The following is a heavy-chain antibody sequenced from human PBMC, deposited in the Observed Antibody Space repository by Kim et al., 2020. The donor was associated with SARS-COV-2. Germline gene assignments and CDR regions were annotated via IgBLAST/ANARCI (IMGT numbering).Heavy chain of an antibody. Sequence: SETLSLTCAVYGGSFSGYYWSWIRQPPGKGLEWIGEINHSGSTNYNPSLKSRVTISVDTSKNQFSLKLSSVTAADTAVYYCARTSPKTHDYVWGSYRYTDGYFDYWGQGTLVTVSS. J-gene: IGHJ4*02. V-gene: IGHV4-34*01. CDR1: GGSFSGYY. CDR2: INHSGST. D-gene: IGHD3-16*02. CDR3: ARTSPKTHDYVWGSYRYTDGYFDY.